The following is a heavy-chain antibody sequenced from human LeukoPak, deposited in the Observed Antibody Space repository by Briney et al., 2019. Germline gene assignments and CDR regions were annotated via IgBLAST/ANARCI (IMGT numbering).Heavy chain of an antibody. D-gene: IGHD1-26*01. V-gene: IGHV1-18*01. Sequence: ASVKVSCKASGYTFTSYGIGWVRQAPGQGLEWMGWISAYNGNTNYAQKLQGRVTMTTDTSTSTAYMELRSLRSDDTAVYFCARETYNGRYYHFDYWGQGTLVTVSS. CDR3: ARETYNGRYYHFDY. CDR1: GYTFTSYG. J-gene: IGHJ4*02. CDR2: ISAYNGNT.